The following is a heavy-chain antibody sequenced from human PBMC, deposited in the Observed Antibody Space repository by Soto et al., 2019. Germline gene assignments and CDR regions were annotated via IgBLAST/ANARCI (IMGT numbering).Heavy chain of an antibody. CDR2: ISYDGSNK. J-gene: IGHJ4*02. CDR3: SRDNSCSGYHDY. Sequence: QVQLVESGGGVVQPGRSLRLSCAASGFTFSSYAMHWVRQAPGKGLEWVAVISYDGSNKYYADSVKGRYTISRDNSKNTLYLQMNSLRAEDTAVYYCSRDNSCSGYHDYWGQGTLVTVSS. CDR1: GFTFSSYA. V-gene: IGHV3-30-3*01. D-gene: IGHD3-3*01.